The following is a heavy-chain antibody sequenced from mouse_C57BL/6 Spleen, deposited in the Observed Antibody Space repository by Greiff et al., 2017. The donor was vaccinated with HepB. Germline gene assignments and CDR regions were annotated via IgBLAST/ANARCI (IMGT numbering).Heavy chain of an antibody. CDR2: IHPNSGST. CDR3: ARWGLLRYFDY. Sequence: VQLQQPGAELVKPGASVKLSCKASGYTFTSYWMHWVKQRPGQGLEWIGMIHPNSGSTNYNEKFKGKATLTVDTSSSTAYMQLSSLTSEDSSVYYCARWGLLRYFDYWGQGTTLTVSS. J-gene: IGHJ2*01. CDR1: GYTFTSYW. D-gene: IGHD2-3*01. V-gene: IGHV1-64*01.